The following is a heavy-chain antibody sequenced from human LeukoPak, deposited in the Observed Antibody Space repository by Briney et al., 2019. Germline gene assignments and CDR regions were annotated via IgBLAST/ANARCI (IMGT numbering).Heavy chain of an antibody. CDR1: GFTLSNYA. CDR2: ISSDGNDK. Sequence: PGGSLILSCAVSGFTLSNYAMHWVRQAPGKGLEWVASISSDGNDKYYADSVKGRFAISRDISKNTLYVQMNSLGPDDTALYYCAGRGYSYGAFDYWGQGTLVTVSS. J-gene: IGHJ4*02. CDR3: AGRGYSYGAFDY. V-gene: IGHV3-30*09. D-gene: IGHD5-18*01.